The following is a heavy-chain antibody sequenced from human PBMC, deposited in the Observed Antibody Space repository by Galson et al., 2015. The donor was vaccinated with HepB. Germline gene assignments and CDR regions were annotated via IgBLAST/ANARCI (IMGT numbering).Heavy chain of an antibody. CDR2: ISYDGSNK. CDR3: AKDWRGYSYGYYYYGVDV. V-gene: IGHV3-30*18. Sequence: SLRLSCAASGFTFSSYGMHWVRQAPGKGLEWVAVISYDGSNKYYADSVKGRFTISRDNSKNTLYLQMNSLRAEDTAVYYCAKDWRGYSYGYYYYGVDVWGQGTTVTVSS. D-gene: IGHD5-18*01. J-gene: IGHJ6*02. CDR1: GFTFSSYG.